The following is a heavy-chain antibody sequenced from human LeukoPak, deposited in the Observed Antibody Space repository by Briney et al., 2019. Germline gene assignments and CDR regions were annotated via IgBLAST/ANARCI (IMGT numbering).Heavy chain of an antibody. V-gene: IGHV3-23*01. CDR1: GFTFSSYG. CDR2: IRGSGGST. J-gene: IGHJ4*02. CDR3: AKDISSSLTFDY. Sequence: GGSLRLSCTASGFTFSSYGMSWVRQAPGKGLEWVSAIRGSGGSTYYADSVKGRFTISRDNSKNTLYLQMNSLRAEDTAVYCCAKDISSSLTFDYWGQGTLVTVSS. D-gene: IGHD6-13*01.